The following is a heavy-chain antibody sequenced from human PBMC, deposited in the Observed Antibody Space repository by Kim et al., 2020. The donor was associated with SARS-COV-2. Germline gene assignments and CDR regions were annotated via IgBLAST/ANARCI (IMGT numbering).Heavy chain of an antibody. CDR2: IIPIFGTA. CDR3: ARERWLQSPIFDY. J-gene: IGHJ4*02. CDR1: GGTFSSYA. Sequence: SVKVSCKASGGTFSSYAISWVRQAPGQGLEWMGGIIPIFGTANYAQKFQGRVTITADESTSTAYMELSSLRSEDTAVYYCARERWLQSPIFDYWGQGTLVTVSS. D-gene: IGHD5-12*01. V-gene: IGHV1-69*13.